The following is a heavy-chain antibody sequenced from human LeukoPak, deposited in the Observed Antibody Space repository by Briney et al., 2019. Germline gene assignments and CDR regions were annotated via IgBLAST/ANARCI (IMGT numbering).Heavy chain of an antibody. CDR1: GFTFSGDG. D-gene: IGHD5-18*01. CDR2: ISYDGSKK. Sequence: GGSLRLSCAASGFTFSGDGMHWVRQAPGKGLEWVTVISYDGSKKHYADSVKGRFTISRDNSKNTLYLQMNSLRAEDTAVYYCARDSYGLDYWGQGTLVTVSS. V-gene: IGHV3-30*03. J-gene: IGHJ4*02. CDR3: ARDSYGLDY.